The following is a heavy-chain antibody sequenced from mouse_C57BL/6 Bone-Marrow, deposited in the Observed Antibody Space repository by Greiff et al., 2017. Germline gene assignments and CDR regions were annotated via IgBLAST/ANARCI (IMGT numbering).Heavy chain of an antibody. J-gene: IGHJ3*01. Sequence: VQLQQSGAELVKPGASVKVSCKASGYTFTSYWMHWVKQRPGQGLEWIGRIHPSDSDTNYNQKFKGKATLTVDKSSSTAYMQVSSLTSEDSAVYYCAIREGSAYWGQGTLVTVSA. CDR2: IHPSDSDT. D-gene: IGHD3-1*01. CDR3: AIREGSAY. V-gene: IGHV1-74*01. CDR1: GYTFTSYW.